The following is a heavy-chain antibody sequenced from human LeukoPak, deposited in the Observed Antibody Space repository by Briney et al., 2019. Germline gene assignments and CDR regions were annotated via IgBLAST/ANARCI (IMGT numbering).Heavy chain of an antibody. D-gene: IGHD3-10*01. J-gene: IGHJ6*03. Sequence: GGSLRLSCAASGFSFSDYYMNWIRQAPGRGLEWVSYISSSGSTLYYADSVKGRFTISRDNAKNSLYLQMNSLRAEDTAVYYCARILLVRGVISHMDVWGKGTTVTVPS. V-gene: IGHV3-11*04. CDR2: ISSSGSTL. CDR3: ARILLVRGVISHMDV. CDR1: GFSFSDYY.